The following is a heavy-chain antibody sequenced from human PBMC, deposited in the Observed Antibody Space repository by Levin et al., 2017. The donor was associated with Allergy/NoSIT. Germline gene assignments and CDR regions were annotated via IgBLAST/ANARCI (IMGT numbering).Heavy chain of an antibody. D-gene: IGHD3-22*01. V-gene: IGHV1-18*01. J-gene: IGHJ4*02. CDR1: GYTFTSFD. CDR2: ISTNNGNT. Sequence: ASVKVSCRASGYTFTSFDISWVRQAPGQGLEWMGWISTNNGNTNYAQKLQGRVTMTTDTSTSTAYMELRSLRSDDTAVYYCARDEDYYDSSGYYWGFDYWGQGTLVTVSS. CDR3: ARDEDYYDSSGYYWGFDY.